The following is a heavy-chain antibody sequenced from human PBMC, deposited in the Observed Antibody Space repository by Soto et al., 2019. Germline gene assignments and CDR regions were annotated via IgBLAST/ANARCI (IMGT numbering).Heavy chain of an antibody. Sequence: EVQLVESGGGLVQPGRSLRLSCGASGFTFDDYAMXXXXXXXXXXXXXXSGLNWNSGSIGYADSVKGRFTISRDNAKXXXXXXXXXXXXXXXXXXXXXXXXXXXXXXXXXXDYWGQGNLVTVSS. CDR3: XXXXXXXXXXXXXXDY. J-gene: IGHJ4*02. V-gene: IGHV3-9*01. CDR2: LNWNSGSI. CDR1: GFTFDDYA.